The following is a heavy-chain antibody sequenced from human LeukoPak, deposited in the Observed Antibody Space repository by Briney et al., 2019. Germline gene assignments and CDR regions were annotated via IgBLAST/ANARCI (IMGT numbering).Heavy chain of an antibody. CDR3: ARDAHYDSSGYYSYYMDV. J-gene: IGHJ6*03. V-gene: IGHV1-18*01. D-gene: IGHD3-22*01. CDR1: GYTFTSYG. Sequence: ASVKVSCKASGYTFTSYGISWVRQAPGQGLEWMGWISAYNGNTNYAQKLQGRVTMTTDTSTSTAYMELRSLRSDDTAVYYCARDAHYDSSGYYSYYMDVWGKGTTVTISS. CDR2: ISAYNGNT.